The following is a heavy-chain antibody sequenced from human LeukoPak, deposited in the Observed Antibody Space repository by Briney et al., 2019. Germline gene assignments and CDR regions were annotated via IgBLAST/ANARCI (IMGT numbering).Heavy chain of an antibody. J-gene: IGHJ1*01. CDR2: ISSSSSTI. V-gene: IGHV3-48*01. Sequence: GGSLRLSCAASGFTFSSYSMNWVRQAPGKGREWVSYISSSSSTIYYADSVKGRFTISRDNAKNSLYLQMNSLRAEDTAVYYCARDRVYYGDWGQGTLVTVSS. D-gene: IGHD3-10*01. CDR1: GFTFSSYS. CDR3: ARDRVYYGD.